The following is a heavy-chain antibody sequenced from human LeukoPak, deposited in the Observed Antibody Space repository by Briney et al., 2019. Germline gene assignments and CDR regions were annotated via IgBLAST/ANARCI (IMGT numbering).Heavy chain of an antibody. J-gene: IGHJ4*02. CDR1: GFXFDDYT. CDR2: ISGDAIST. CDR3: SSKVSAGY. D-gene: IGHD3-3*01. Sequence: PGGSLRLSCAASGFXFDDYTIHWVRQAPGKGLEWVSLISGDAISTYYADSVEGRFTISRNNTKNSLYLQMNSLRTEDTALYYCSSKVSAGYWGQGTLVTVSS. V-gene: IGHV3-43*02.